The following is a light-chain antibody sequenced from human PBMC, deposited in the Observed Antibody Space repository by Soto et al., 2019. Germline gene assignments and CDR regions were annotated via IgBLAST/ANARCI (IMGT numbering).Light chain of an antibody. CDR1: SSNIGSNY. CDR3: AAWDDSLSGYV. Sequence: QSVLTQPPSASGTPGQRVTNSCSGSSSNIGSNYVYWYQQLPGTAPKLLIYKNNQRPSGVPDRFSGSKSGASASLAISGLRSEDEADYYCAAWDDSLSGYVFGTGTKVTV. V-gene: IGLV1-47*01. J-gene: IGLJ1*01. CDR2: KNN.